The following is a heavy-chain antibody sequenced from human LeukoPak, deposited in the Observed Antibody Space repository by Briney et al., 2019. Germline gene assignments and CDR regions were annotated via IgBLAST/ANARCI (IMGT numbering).Heavy chain of an antibody. D-gene: IGHD3-10*01. CDR3: ARDSGFGEPLDH. V-gene: IGHV4-59*01. CDR1: GGSISTYY. J-gene: IGHJ4*02. Sequence: SETLSLTCTVSGGSISTYYWSWIRQSPGKGLEWIGYIYYSGSTSYNPSLKSRVTMSVDTSKNQFSLKVRSVTAADTAVYYCARDSGFGEPLDHWGQGTLVTVSS. CDR2: IYYSGST.